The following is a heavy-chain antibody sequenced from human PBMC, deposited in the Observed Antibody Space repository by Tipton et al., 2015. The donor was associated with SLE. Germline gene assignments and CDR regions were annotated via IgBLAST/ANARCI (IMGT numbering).Heavy chain of an antibody. CDR3: ASSQRVGAPDY. CDR2: ISAYNGNT. V-gene: IGHV1-18*01. D-gene: IGHD3-16*01. Sequence: VQLVQSGAEVKKPGASVKVSCKASGYTFTNYGISWLRLAPGQGLEWMGWISAYNGNTNYAQKLQGRVTMTTDTSTNTAYMELRSLRSDDTAVYYWASSQRVGAPDYWGQGTLVTVSS. CDR1: GYTFTNYG. J-gene: IGHJ4*02.